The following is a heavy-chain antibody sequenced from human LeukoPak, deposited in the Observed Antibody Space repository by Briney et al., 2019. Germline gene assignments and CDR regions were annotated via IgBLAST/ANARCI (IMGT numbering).Heavy chain of an antibody. CDR3: AKVDAYTYGPIDY. J-gene: IGHJ4*02. D-gene: IGHD5-18*01. CDR2: ISGGGGGT. V-gene: IGHV3-23*01. CDR1: GFTFSSYA. Sequence: GGSLRLSCAASGFTFSSYAMNWVRQAPGKGLEWVSAISGGGGGTYYADSVKGRFTISRDNSNNTLYLQMNSLRAEDTAVYYCAKVDAYTYGPIDYWDQGTLVTVSS.